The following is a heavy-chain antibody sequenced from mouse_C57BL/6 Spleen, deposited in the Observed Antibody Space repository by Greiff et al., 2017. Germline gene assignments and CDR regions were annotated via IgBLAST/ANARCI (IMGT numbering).Heavy chain of an antibody. J-gene: IGHJ4*01. V-gene: IGHV1-85*01. CDR2: IYPRDGST. Sequence: VQLQQSGPELVKPGASVKLSCKASGYTFTSYDINWVKQRPGQGLEWIGWIYPRDGSTKYNEKFKGKATLTVDTSSSTAYMELHSLTSEDSAVYFCAKGTYYGNPYYAMDYWGQGTSVTVSS. CDR3: AKGTYYGNPYYAMDY. CDR1: GYTFTSYD. D-gene: IGHD2-10*01.